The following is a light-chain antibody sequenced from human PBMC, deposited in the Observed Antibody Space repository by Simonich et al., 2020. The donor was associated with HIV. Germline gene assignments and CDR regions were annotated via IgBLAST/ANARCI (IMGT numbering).Light chain of an antibody. CDR3: QQYNNYPKT. CDR2: EAS. Sequence: DIQMTQSPSTLSASVGDTVTITCRASQSISDWLAWYQQKPGKAPKLLVSEASSLERGVPSRFSGSGSGTEFTLTISSLQPDDFATYYCQQYNNYPKTFGQGTKVEIK. V-gene: IGKV1-5*03. J-gene: IGKJ1*01. CDR1: QSISDW.